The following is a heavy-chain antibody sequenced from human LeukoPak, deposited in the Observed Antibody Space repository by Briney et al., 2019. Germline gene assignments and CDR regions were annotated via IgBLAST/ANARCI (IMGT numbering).Heavy chain of an antibody. J-gene: IGHJ6*02. V-gene: IGHV3-53*01. D-gene: IGHD3-22*01. CDR1: GFTVSSNY. CDR2: IYSGGST. Sequence: PGGSLRLSCAASGFTVSSNYMSWVRQAPGKGLEWVSVIYSGGSTYYADSVKGRFTISRDNSKNTLYLQMNSLRAEDTAVYYCARGVRGYDSSGYYYYYGMDVWGQGTTVTVSS. CDR3: ARGVRGYDSSGYYYYYGMDV.